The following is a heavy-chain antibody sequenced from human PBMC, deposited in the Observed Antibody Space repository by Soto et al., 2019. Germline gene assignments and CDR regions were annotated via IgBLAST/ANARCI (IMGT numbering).Heavy chain of an antibody. CDR3: ARGRFLEWLSTRYYYYGMDV. CDR2: IIPIFGTA. V-gene: IGHV1-69*13. J-gene: IGHJ6*02. CDR1: GGTFSSYA. Sequence: SVKVSCKASGGTFSSYAISWVRQAPGQGLEWMGGIIPIFGTANYAQKFQGRVTITADESTSTAYMELSSLRSEDTAVYYCARGRFLEWLSTRYYYYGMDVWGQGTTVTVSS. D-gene: IGHD3-3*01.